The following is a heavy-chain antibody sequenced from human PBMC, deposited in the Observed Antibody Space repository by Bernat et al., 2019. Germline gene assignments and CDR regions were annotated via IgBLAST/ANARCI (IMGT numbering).Heavy chain of an antibody. CDR1: GFTFSSNW. V-gene: IGHV3-7*03. D-gene: IGHD2-15*01. CDR2: IKQDGSEK. J-gene: IGHJ4*02. CDR3: ARGTSYCSGGSCYVWGGVDY. Sequence: EVQLVESGGGLVQSGGSLRLSCEASGFTFSSNWMSWVRQAPGKGLEWVAIIKQDGSEKYYVDSVKGRFTISRDNARNSLFLQMNSLRAEDTAVYYCARGTSYCSGGSCYVWGGVDYWGQGTLVTVSS.